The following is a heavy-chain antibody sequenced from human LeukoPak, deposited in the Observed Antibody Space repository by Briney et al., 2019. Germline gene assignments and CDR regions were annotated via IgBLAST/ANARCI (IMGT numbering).Heavy chain of an antibody. J-gene: IGHJ5*02. CDR2: ISVSGGGT. D-gene: IGHD5-12*01. Sequence: LTRGSLRLSCAASGFTFSTFAMSWVRQAPGKGLEWVSAISVSGGGTYYADSVKGRLTISRDNSKNTLYLQMSSLRAEDTAVYYCAKAFSAYENWPPDWFDPWGQGTLVPVSS. V-gene: IGHV3-23*01. CDR3: AKAFSAYENWPPDWFDP. CDR1: GFTFSTFA.